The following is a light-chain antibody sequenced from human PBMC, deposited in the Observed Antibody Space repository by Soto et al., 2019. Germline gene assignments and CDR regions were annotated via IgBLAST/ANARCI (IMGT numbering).Light chain of an antibody. CDR1: QSVSSSY. J-gene: IGKJ1*01. V-gene: IGKV3-20*01. Sequence: EIVLTQSPGTLSLSPGERATLSCRASQSVSSSYLAWYQQQPGQAPRLLIYGASSRATGIPDRFSGSGSGTDFTLTISRLEPEDFAVYYCQQYGSSPPVTFGQGTKVEIK. CDR2: GAS. CDR3: QQYGSSPPVT.